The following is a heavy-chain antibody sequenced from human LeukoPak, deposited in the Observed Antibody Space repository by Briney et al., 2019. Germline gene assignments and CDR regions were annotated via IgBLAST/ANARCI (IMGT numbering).Heavy chain of an antibody. CDR2: ISWNSGSI. V-gene: IGHV3-9*01. J-gene: IGHJ4*02. D-gene: IGHD3-22*01. CDR3: AKVIVGYYDSSGYDY. CDR1: GFTFDDYA. Sequence: GRSLRLSCAASGFTFDDYAMHWVRQAPGKGLEWVSGISWNSGSIGYADSVKGRFTISRDNAKNSLYLQMNSLRAEDTALYYCAKVIVGYYDSSGYDYWGQGTLVTVSS.